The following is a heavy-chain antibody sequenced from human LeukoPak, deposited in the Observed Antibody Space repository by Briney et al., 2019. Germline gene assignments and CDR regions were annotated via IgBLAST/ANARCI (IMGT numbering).Heavy chain of an antibody. D-gene: IGHD1-26*01. V-gene: IGHV4-31*01. J-gene: IGHJ3*02. Sequence: TPAQTLSLTCTVSGGSISSGGYYWSWIRQHPGKGLEWIVYIYDSGSAYDNRSLKSTVNISLDTSNIQLSMNLSPVTAADTAVYYCARGGNASDTWGQGTMVTVSS. CDR1: GGSISSGGYY. CDR3: ARGGNASDT. CDR2: IYDSGSA.